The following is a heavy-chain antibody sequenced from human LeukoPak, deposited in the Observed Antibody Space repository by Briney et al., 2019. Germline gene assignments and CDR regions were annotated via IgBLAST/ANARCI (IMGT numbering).Heavy chain of an antibody. V-gene: IGHV3-21*01. CDR2: TRGDSTET. CDR1: GFTFSSYS. Sequence: PGGSLRLSCEGSGFTFSSYSMIWVRQAPGKGLEWVSYTRGDSTETRHADSLMGRFTISRDNAKKSLYLQMNSLRAEDTAVYYCARGHFGVVLDYWGQGTLVTVSS. D-gene: IGHD3-3*01. CDR3: ARGHFGVVLDY. J-gene: IGHJ4*02.